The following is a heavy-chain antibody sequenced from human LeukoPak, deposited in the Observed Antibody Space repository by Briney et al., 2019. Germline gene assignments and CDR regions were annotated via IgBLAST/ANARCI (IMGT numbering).Heavy chain of an antibody. CDR2: ITGSAVST. CDR1: ELTFITYG. D-gene: IGHD2-2*01. V-gene: IGHV3-23*01. J-gene: IGHJ6*03. CDR3: ARDFVGVVPAAIAEYYYYMDV. Sequence: GGSLRLSCAASELTFITYGMTWVRQAPGKGLEWVSAITGSAVSTFYADSVKGRFTISRDNSKNTLYLQMNSLRAEDTAVYYCARDFVGVVPAAIAEYYYYMDVWGKGTTVTISS.